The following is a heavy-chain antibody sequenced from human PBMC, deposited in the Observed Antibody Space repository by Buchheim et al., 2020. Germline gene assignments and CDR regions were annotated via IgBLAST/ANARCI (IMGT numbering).Heavy chain of an antibody. D-gene: IGHD3-22*01. CDR2: IGGGSDST. J-gene: IGHJ4*02. V-gene: IGHV3-23*01. CDR1: GLTFSSYA. CDR3: AKHGRHASSGCLDY. Sequence: EVQLLESGGGLVQPGGSLRLSCAASGLTFSSYAMSWVRQAPGKGLEWVSVIGGGSDSTYSADSVKGGFTFSRTNSRNTLYRQMNSLRAEDTAVYFCAKHGRHASSGCLDYWGLGTL.